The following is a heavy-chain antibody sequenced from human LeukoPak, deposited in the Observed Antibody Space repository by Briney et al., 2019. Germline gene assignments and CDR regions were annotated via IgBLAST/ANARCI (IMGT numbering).Heavy chain of an antibody. D-gene: IGHD1-14*01. CDR3: ARQTGYYYYMDV. CDR1: GGSISSSSYY. Sequence: SETLSLTCTVSGGSISSSSYYWGWIRQPPGKGLEWIGSIYYSGSTYYNPSLKSRVTISVDTSKNQFSLKLSSVTAADTAVYYCARQTGYYYYMDVWGKRTTVTISS. V-gene: IGHV4-39*01. J-gene: IGHJ6*03. CDR2: IYYSGST.